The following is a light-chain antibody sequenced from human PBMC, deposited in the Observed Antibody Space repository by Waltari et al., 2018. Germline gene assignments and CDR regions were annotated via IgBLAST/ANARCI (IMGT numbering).Light chain of an antibody. V-gene: IGKV3-20*01. CDR2: GAS. CDR3: QQYGRSPRRYT. Sequence: EIVLTQSPGTLSLSPGERATPPCRASQSVSSSYLTGYQQKPGQAPRLLIYGASSRATGIPDRFSGSASGTDFTLTISRLEPEDFAVYYCQQYGRSPRRYTFGQGTKLEIK. CDR1: QSVSSSY. J-gene: IGKJ2*01.